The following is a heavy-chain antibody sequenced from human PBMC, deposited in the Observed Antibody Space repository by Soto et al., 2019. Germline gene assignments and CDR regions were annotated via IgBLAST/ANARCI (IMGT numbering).Heavy chain of an antibody. CDR2: INSDGSST. Sequence: GGSLRLSCAASGFTFSSYWMHWVRQAPGKGLVWVSRINSDGSSTSYADSVKGRFTISRDNAKNTLYLQMNSLRAEDTAVYYCASSVLGDLWSRDFLYYYYGIEVWSQGTTVTVSS. CDR1: GFTFSSYW. CDR3: ASSVLGDLWSRDFLYYYYGIEV. D-gene: IGHD3-3*01. J-gene: IGHJ6*02. V-gene: IGHV3-74*01.